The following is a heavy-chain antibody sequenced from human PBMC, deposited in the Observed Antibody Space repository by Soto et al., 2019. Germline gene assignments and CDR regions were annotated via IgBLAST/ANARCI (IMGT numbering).Heavy chain of an antibody. CDR1: GFTFSSYW. V-gene: IGHV3-7*01. D-gene: IGHD3-10*01. CDR3: AREVMVRGVIIYFDY. CDR2: IKQDGSEK. Sequence: GGSLRLSCAASGFTFSSYWMSWVRQAPGKGLEWVANIKQDGSEKYYVDSVKGRFTISRDNAKNSLYLQMNSLRAEDTAVYYCAREVMVRGVIIYFDYWGQGTLVTVSS. J-gene: IGHJ4*02.